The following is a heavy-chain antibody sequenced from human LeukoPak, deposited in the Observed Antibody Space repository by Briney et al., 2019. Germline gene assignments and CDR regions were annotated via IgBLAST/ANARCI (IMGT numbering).Heavy chain of an antibody. CDR3: ARVRDGYDLGFDY. V-gene: IGHV3-30-3*01. D-gene: IGHD5-24*01. Sequence: GGSLRLSCAASGFTFSSYAMHWVRQAPGKGLEWVAVISYDGSNKYYADSVKGRFTISRDNSKDTLYLQMNSLRAEDTAVYYCARVRDGYDLGFDYWGQGTLVTVSS. J-gene: IGHJ4*02. CDR2: ISYDGSNK. CDR1: GFTFSSYA.